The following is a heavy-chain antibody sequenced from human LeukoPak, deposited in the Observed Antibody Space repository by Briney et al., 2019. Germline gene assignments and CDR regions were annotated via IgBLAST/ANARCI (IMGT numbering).Heavy chain of an antibody. J-gene: IGHJ6*03. CDR3: ARQTTVVIGNYFYYMDV. CDR1: GGSIRSYY. D-gene: IGHD4-23*01. V-gene: IGHV4-59*01. CDR2: IYYSGST. Sequence: SETLSLTCTVSGGSIRSYYWSWIRQPPGKGLEWIGYIYYSGSTNYNPSLKSQVTISVDTSKNQFSLKLSSVTAADTAVYYCARQTTVVIGNYFYYMDVWGKGTTVTVSS.